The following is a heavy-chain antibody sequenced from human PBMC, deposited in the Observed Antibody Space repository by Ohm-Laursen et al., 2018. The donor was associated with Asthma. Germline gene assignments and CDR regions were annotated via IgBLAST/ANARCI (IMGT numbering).Heavy chain of an antibody. Sequence: SLRLSCTAFGFTFSSFAMSWVRQAPGKGLEWVSAISGSGGSTYYADSVKGRFTISRDNSKNTLYLQMNSLRAEDTAIYYCAKDVLGFVAAAQDWGQGTLVTVSS. V-gene: IGHV3-23*01. CDR1: GFTFSSFA. CDR3: AKDVLGFVAAAQD. CDR2: ISGSGGST. J-gene: IGHJ4*02. D-gene: IGHD6-13*01.